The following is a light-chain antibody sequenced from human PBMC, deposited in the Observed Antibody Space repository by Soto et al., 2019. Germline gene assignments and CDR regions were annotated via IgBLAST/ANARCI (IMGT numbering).Light chain of an antibody. CDR1: SSNIGGNS. CDR2: DDN. J-gene: IGLJ1*01. Sequence: QSVLTQPPSVSAAAGQKVTIACSGSSSNIGGNSVSFYQQLPGTAPKLLIYDDNKRPSGIPDLFSGSKSGTSATLGITGFQTGDEADYYCGSWDSSLSAYVFGTGTKVTVL. V-gene: IGLV1-51*01. CDR3: GSWDSSLSAYV.